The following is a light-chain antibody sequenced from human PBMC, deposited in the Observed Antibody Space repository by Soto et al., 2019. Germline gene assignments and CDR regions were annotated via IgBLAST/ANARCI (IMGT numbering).Light chain of an antibody. J-gene: IGLJ3*02. CDR1: NIGSKS. CDR2: YDS. V-gene: IGLV3-21*01. Sequence: YELIQPPSVSEAPGKTASVACGGSNIGSKSVHWYQKKSGQAPVLVMYYDSDRPSGIPERSSRSNSGNTATLTISRVEAGDEADYYCQVWEISSGHVVVGGGNEMTIL. CDR3: QVWEISSGHVV.